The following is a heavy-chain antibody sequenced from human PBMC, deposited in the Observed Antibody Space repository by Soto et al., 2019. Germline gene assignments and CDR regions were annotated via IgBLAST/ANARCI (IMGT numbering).Heavy chain of an antibody. J-gene: IGHJ4*02. CDR3: ATEGGYPGSNFYGAY. CDR1: GFTFTKAY. V-gene: IGHV3-15*01. Sequence: EVQLVESGGGLVEPGGSIRLSCVASGFTFTKAYMTWVRQAPGKGLEWVGRIKGSHAGGTTDYATSVKGRFTISRDDSKNTLYLQINSLKTEDTSVYYCATEGGYPGSNFYGAYWGQGTLVTVSS. D-gene: IGHD1-26*01. CDR2: IKGSHAGGTT.